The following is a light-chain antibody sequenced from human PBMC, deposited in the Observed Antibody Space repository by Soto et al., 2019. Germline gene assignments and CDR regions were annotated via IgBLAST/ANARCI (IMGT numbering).Light chain of an antibody. V-gene: IGKV3-11*01. Sequence: EILFTQSPATLSLSPGERPTLSCRASQSIGIYLAWYRQKPGQAPRLIIYGASNRATGIPARFSGSGSGTDFTLTISGLEPEDFAIYYCQQRSNWHPITFGQGTKVDIK. CDR3: QQRSNWHPIT. J-gene: IGKJ1*01. CDR2: GAS. CDR1: QSIGIY.